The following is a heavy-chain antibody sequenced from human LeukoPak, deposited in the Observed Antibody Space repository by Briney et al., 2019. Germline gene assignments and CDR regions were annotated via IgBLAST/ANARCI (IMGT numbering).Heavy chain of an antibody. CDR1: GFTFSSYA. CDR2: ISGSGGST. J-gene: IGHJ4*02. D-gene: IGHD2-2*01. V-gene: IGHV3-23*01. Sequence: GGSLRLSCAASGFTFSSYAMSWVRQAPGKGLEGVSAISGSGGSTYYADSVKGRFTISRDNSKNTLYLQMNSLRAEDTAVYYCAKQTSYCSSTSCYLSEFDYWGQGTLVTVSS. CDR3: AKQTSYCSSTSCYLSEFDY.